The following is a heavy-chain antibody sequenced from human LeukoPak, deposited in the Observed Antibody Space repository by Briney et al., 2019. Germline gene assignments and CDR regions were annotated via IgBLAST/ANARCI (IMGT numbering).Heavy chain of an antibody. D-gene: IGHD7-27*01. CDR2: MNPNSGNT. J-gene: IGHJ3*02. CDR3: ARLGTDMYAFDI. V-gene: IGHV1-8*03. Sequence: ASVKVSCKASGYTFTSYDINWVRQATGQGLEWMGWMNPNSGNTGYAQKFQGRVTITRNTSISTAYMELSSLRSEDTAVYYCARLGTDMYAFDIWGQGTMVTVSS. CDR1: GYTFTSYD.